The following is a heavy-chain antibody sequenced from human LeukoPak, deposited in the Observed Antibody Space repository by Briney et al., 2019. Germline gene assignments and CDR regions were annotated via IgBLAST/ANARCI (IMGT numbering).Heavy chain of an antibody. V-gene: IGHV1-2*02. CDR1: GYTFTDYY. D-gene: IGHD6-13*01. CDR3: ARDYKSLSRIAAAGTYDY. CDR2: IVPNSGGT. J-gene: IGHJ4*02. Sequence: ASVKVSCKTSGYTFTDYYIHWVRQAPRQGLEWMGWIVPNSGGTNYAQKFQGRVTMTRDTSISTAYMELSRLRSDDTAVYYCARDYKSLSRIAAAGTYDYWGQGTLVTVSS.